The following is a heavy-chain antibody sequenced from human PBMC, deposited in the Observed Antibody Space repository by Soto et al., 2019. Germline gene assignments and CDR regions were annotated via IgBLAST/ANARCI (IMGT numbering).Heavy chain of an antibody. V-gene: IGHV3-21*01. D-gene: IGHD1-1*01. Sequence: EVQLVESGGGLVKPGGSLRLSCAASGFTFSSYSMNWVRQAPGKGLEWVSSISSSSSYIYYADSVKGRFTISRYNAKNSRYLQMNSLRAEDTAVYYCARDWQTGTTDRAFDIWGQGTMVTVSS. J-gene: IGHJ3*02. CDR2: ISSSSSYI. CDR3: ARDWQTGTTDRAFDI. CDR1: GFTFSSYS.